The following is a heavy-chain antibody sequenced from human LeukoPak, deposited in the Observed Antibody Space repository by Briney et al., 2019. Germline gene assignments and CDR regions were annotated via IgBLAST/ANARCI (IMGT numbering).Heavy chain of an antibody. V-gene: IGHV3-30-3*01. D-gene: IGHD5-18*01. Sequence: GESLKISCAASGFAFDYYSMHWVRQAPGEGLEWVAIISYDGSNKFYADSVQGRFTISRDNSKNTLFLHLNTLRADDTGVYYCARSQAQHFDYWGQGALVTVSS. CDR2: ISYDGSNK. CDR3: ARSQAQHFDY. J-gene: IGHJ4*02. CDR1: GFAFDYYS.